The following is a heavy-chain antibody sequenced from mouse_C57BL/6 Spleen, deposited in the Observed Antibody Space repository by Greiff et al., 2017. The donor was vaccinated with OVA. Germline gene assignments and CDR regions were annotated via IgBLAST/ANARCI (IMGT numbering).Heavy chain of an antibody. CDR3: TRGAQATFFDY. CDR2: IDPETGGT. Sequence: QVQLQQSGAELVRPGASVTLSCKASGYTFTDYEMHWVKQTPVHGLEWIGAIDPETGGTAYNQKFKGKAILTADKSSSTAYMELRSLTSEDSAVYYCTRGAQATFFDYWGQGTTLTVSS. J-gene: IGHJ2*01. V-gene: IGHV1-15*01. D-gene: IGHD3-2*02. CDR1: GYTFTDYE.